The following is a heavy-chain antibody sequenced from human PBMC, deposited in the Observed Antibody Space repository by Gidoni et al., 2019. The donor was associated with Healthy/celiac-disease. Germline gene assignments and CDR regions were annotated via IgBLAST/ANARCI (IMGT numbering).Heavy chain of an antibody. CDR1: GITFSSYS. CDR3: ARDASWYAGYYFDF. Sequence: EVQLVESGGGLVKPGGSLRLSCEFSGITFSSYSMNWVRQAPGKGLEWVSSISSSSSYIYYADSVKGRFTISRDNAKNSLYLQMNSLRAEDTAVYYCARDASWYAGYYFDFWGQGTLVTVSS. V-gene: IGHV3-21*01. D-gene: IGHD6-13*01. CDR2: ISSSSSYI. J-gene: IGHJ4*02.